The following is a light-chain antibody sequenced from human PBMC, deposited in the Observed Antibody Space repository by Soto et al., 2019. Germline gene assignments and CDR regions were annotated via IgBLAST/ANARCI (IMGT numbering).Light chain of an antibody. V-gene: IGKV3-20*01. Sequence: EILLTQSPGTLSLSPGERATLSCSASRSVSSSYLAWYQQKPGQAPSLLIYDTSSRATGIPDRFSGSGSGTGFTLTISRLEPEDFAVYYCQQYGDSPRTFGQGTKVDIK. CDR1: RSVSSSY. CDR3: QQYGDSPRT. J-gene: IGKJ1*01. CDR2: DTS.